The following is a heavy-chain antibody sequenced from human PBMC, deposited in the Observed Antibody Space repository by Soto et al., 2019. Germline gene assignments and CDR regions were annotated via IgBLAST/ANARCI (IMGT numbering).Heavy chain of an antibody. CDR3: ARDASEYSSPMHDAFDI. CDR1: GGTFSSYA. Sequence: GASVKVSCKASGGTFSSYAISWVRQAPGQGLEWMGGIIPIFGTANYAQKFQGRVTITADESTSTAYMELSSLRSEDTAVYYCARDASEYSSPMHDAFDIWGQGTMVTVSS. CDR2: IIPIFGTA. D-gene: IGHD6-6*01. V-gene: IGHV1-69*13. J-gene: IGHJ3*02.